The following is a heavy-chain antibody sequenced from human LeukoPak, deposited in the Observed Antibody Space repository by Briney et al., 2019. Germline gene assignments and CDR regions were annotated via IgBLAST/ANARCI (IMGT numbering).Heavy chain of an antibody. CDR2: IYTSGST. V-gene: IGHV4-4*07. Sequence: PSQTLSLTCSVPGRSISSYYWSWIRQPAPKGLEWIGRIYTSGSTNYNPSLKRRATMSVATSKNQFSLKLSSVTAADTAVYYCARDLSSSSSRGYFDYWGQGTLVTVSS. D-gene: IGHD6-13*01. CDR3: ARDLSSSSSRGYFDY. J-gene: IGHJ4*02. CDR1: GRSISSYY.